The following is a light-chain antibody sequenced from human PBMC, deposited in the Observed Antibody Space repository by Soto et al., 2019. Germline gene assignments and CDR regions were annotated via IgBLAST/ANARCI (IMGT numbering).Light chain of an antibody. V-gene: IGLV1-51*01. CDR3: ATWDSSLSAVV. J-gene: IGLJ2*01. CDR1: SSNIGNNY. Sequence: QSVLTQPPSVSAASGQRVTISCSGSSSNIGNNYVSWYQQLPGTAPKILIYENNQRPSGIPDRFSGSKSGTSATLGITGLQTGDEADYYCATWDSSLSAVVFGGGTQLTVL. CDR2: ENN.